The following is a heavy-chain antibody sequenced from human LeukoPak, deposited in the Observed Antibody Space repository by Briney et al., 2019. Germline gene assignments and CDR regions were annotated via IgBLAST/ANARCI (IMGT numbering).Heavy chain of an antibody. CDR2: FSGGGVTT. Sequence: GGSLRLSCAASGFTFSSYAMNWVRQAPGKGLEWVSSFSGGGVTTYCADSVKGRFTISRDNSKNTLYLQMNSLRVEDTAVYYCAKGEGSSTYGPIDYWGQGTLVTVSS. J-gene: IGHJ4*02. V-gene: IGHV3-23*01. D-gene: IGHD4-17*01. CDR1: GFTFSSYA. CDR3: AKGEGSSTYGPIDY.